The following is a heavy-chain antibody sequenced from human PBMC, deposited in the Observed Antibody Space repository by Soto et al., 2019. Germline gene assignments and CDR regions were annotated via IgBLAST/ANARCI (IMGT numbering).Heavy chain of an antibody. CDR1: GFTFSSYG. Sequence: GGSLRLSCAASGFTFSSYGMHWVRQAPGKGLEWVAVIWYDGSNKYYADSVKGRFTIARDNSKNTLYLQMNSLRAEDTAVYYCARGFDIVVVVAATHPGDYYYGMDVWGQGTTVTVSS. CDR3: ARGFDIVVVVAATHPGDYYYGMDV. CDR2: IWYDGSNK. V-gene: IGHV3-33*01. D-gene: IGHD2-15*01. J-gene: IGHJ6*02.